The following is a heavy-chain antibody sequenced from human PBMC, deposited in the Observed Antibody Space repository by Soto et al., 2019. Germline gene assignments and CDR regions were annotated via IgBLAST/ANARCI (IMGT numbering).Heavy chain of an antibody. Sequence: GGSLRLSCAASGFTFDDYAMHWVRQAPGKGLGWVSGISWNSASMDYADSVKGRFTISKDNAKNSLSLQLGSLRADDTAVYYCAREMHLGSGGGDIDIWGRGTMVTVSS. V-gene: IGHV3-9*01. CDR1: GFTFDDYA. CDR2: ISWNSASM. CDR3: AREMHLGSGGGDIDI. J-gene: IGHJ4*02. D-gene: IGHD2-15*01.